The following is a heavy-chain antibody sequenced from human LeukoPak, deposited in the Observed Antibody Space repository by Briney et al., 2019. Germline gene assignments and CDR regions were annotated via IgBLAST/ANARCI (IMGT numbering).Heavy chain of an antibody. V-gene: IGHV4-34*01. D-gene: IGHD6-19*01. J-gene: IGHJ4*02. Sequence: SETLSLTCAVYGGSFSGYYWSWIRQPPGKGLEWIGEINHSGSTNYNPSLKSRVTISVDTSKNQFSLKLSSVTAADTAVYYCARPGRRIAVPPNIHREYYFDYWGQGTLVTVSS. CDR3: ARPGRRIAVPPNIHREYYFDY. CDR2: INHSGST. CDR1: GGSFSGYY.